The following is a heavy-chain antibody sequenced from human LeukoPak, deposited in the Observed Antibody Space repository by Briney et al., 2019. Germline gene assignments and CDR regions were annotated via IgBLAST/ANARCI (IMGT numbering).Heavy chain of an antibody. CDR3: ARLKEYSSSSGWFDP. CDR2: IYPGDSDT. V-gene: IGHV5-51*01. J-gene: IGHJ5*02. CDR1: GYSSTSYW. Sequence: GESLKISCKGSGYSSTSYWIGWVRQMPGKGLEWMGIIYPGDSDTRYSPSFQGQVTISADKSISTAYLQWSSLKASDTAMYYCARLKEYSSSSGWFDPWGQGTLVTVSS. D-gene: IGHD6-6*01.